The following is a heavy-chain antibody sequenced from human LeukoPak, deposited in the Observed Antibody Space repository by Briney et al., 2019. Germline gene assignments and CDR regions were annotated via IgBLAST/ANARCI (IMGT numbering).Heavy chain of an antibody. V-gene: IGHV4-4*07. CDR3: ARKPFWSGYPSSYYYRDV. D-gene: IGHD3-3*01. Sequence: PSETLSLTCTVSGGSISTYYWSWIRQPAGKGLEWIGRIYTSGSTNSNPSLKSRVTMSVDTSKNQFSLKLSSVTAADTAVYYCARKPFWSGYPSSYYYRDVWAKGPPVPVPS. CDR2: IYTSGST. J-gene: IGHJ6*03. CDR1: GGSISTYY.